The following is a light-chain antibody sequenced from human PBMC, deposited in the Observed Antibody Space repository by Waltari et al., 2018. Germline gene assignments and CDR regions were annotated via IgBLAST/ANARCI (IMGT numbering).Light chain of an antibody. CDR2: GAS. Sequence: EIVLTQSPGTLSLSLGERATVSCRASQSVSRDLAWYPHKPGQAPRLLIYGASTRATGIPDRFIGSGSGTDFSLTISRLEPDDFAVYYCQHYLRLPVTFGQGTTVEI. J-gene: IGKJ1*01. V-gene: IGKV3-20*01. CDR1: QSVSRD. CDR3: QHYLRLPVT.